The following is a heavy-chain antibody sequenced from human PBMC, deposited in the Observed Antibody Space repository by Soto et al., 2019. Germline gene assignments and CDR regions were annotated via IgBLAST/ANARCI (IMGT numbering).Heavy chain of an antibody. CDR1: GFTFSHYW. J-gene: IGHJ4*02. CDR2: IKEDGSDK. V-gene: IGHV3-7*03. Sequence: GGSLRLSCVASGFTFSHYWMTWVRQAPGKGLEWVANIKEDGSDKHYVDSVEGRFTISRDNAKNSLYLQMNSLRAEDTAVYYCARDPLRRFDFWGLGTLVTVYS. CDR3: ARDPLRRFDF.